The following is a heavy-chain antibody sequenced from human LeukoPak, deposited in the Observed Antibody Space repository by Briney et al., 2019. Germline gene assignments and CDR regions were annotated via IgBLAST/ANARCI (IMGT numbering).Heavy chain of an antibody. J-gene: IGHJ4*02. V-gene: IGHV3-7*01. CDR2: INKDGSDK. Sequence: PGGSLRLSCAASGFTFNMYWMTWVRQAPGKGLESVAYINKDGSDKYYVDSVKGRFTVSRDNAKNSLYLQMNSLRAEDTAVYYCARDAGYGSNSDYWGQGTLVTVSS. CDR1: GFTFNMYW. D-gene: IGHD4-23*01. CDR3: ARDAGYGSNSDY.